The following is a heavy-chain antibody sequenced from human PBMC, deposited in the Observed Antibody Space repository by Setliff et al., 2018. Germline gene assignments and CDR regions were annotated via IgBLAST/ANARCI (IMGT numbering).Heavy chain of an antibody. Sequence: ASVKVSCKASGYTFTNYAMNWVRQAPGQGLEWMGWINTNTGNPSYAQGFTGRSVFSLDTSVSTAYLQISSLKAEDTALYYCARVGTGSLLDYWGQGTLVTVSS. V-gene: IGHV7-4-1*02. D-gene: IGHD1-1*01. J-gene: IGHJ4*02. CDR2: INTNTGNP. CDR3: ARVGTGSLLDY. CDR1: GYTFTNYA.